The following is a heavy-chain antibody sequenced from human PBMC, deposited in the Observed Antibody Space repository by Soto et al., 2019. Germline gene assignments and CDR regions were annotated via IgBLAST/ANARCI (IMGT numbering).Heavy chain of an antibody. Sequence: PSETLSLTCTVSGASISSSSYYWGWIRQPPGKGLAWIGNIYYSGSTYSNPSLKSRLTISVDTSKNQFSLNLSSVTAADTAVCYCASLSYYCSSPSCYANVYSAQGTLVTVSS. CDR3: ASLSYYCSSPSCYANVY. D-gene: IGHD2-2*01. V-gene: IGHV4-39*01. J-gene: IGHJ4*02. CDR2: IYYSGST. CDR1: GASISSSSYY.